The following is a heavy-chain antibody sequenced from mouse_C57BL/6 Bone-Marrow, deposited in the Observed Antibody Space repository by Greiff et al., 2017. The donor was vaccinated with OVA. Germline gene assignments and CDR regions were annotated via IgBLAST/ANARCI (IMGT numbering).Heavy chain of an antibody. J-gene: IGHJ4*01. CDR3: ARRTYYSNIYAMDY. D-gene: IGHD2-5*01. CDR2: IYPRSGNT. V-gene: IGHV1-81*01. Sequence: VQLQQSGAELARPGASVKLSCKASGYTFTSYGISWVKQRTGQGLEWIGEIYPRSGNTYYNEKFKGKATLTADKSSSTAYMELRSLTSEDSAVYFCARRTYYSNIYAMDYWGQGTSVTVSS. CDR1: GYTFTSYG.